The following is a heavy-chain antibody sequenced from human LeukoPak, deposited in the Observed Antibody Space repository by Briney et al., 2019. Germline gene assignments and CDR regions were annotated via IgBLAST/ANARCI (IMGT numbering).Heavy chain of an antibody. D-gene: IGHD5-24*01. CDR2: IYPGDSDT. CDR1: GCRFTSYW. V-gene: IGHV5-51*01. Sequence: GESLKISCKGSGCRFTSYWIGWVRQMPGKGLEWMGIIYPGDSDTRYSPSFQGQVTISADKSTNTAYLQWSSLKASDTAMYYCARQDGDGYTRLGYWGQGTLVSVSS. J-gene: IGHJ4*02. CDR3: ARQDGDGYTRLGY.